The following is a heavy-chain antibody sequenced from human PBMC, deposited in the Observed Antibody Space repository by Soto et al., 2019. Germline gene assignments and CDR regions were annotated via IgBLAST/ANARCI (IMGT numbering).Heavy chain of an antibody. Sequence: QVQLVQSGAEVKKPGSSVKVSCKASGGTFSSYAISWVRQAPGQGLEWMGGIIPILGTANYAQKFQGRVTITADESTSTAYMELSSLRSEDTAVYYCARAPISTNSYGYEYAFDIWGQGTMVTVSS. D-gene: IGHD5-18*01. CDR2: IIPILGTA. V-gene: IGHV1-69*01. CDR1: GGTFSSYA. CDR3: ARAPISTNSYGYEYAFDI. J-gene: IGHJ3*02.